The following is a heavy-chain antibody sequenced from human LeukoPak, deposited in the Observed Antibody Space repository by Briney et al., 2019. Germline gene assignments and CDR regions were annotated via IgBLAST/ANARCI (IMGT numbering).Heavy chain of an antibody. D-gene: IGHD2-15*01. CDR3: ASQGGYCSGGSCYFQTYYYYYYMDV. Sequence: GGSLRLSCAASGFTFSSYSMNWVRQAPGKGLEGVSSISSSSSYIYYADSVKGRFTISRDNAKNSLYLQMNSLRAEDTAVYYCASQGGYCSGGSCYFQTYYYYYYMDVWGKGTTVTVSS. CDR1: GFTFSSYS. J-gene: IGHJ6*03. V-gene: IGHV3-21*01. CDR2: ISSSSSYI.